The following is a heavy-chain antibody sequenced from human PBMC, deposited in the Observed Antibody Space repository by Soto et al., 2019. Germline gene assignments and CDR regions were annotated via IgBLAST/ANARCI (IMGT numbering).Heavy chain of an antibody. V-gene: IGHV3-33*01. D-gene: IGHD6-19*01. CDR3: GRGGSGWYF. CDR1: GFTFSGYG. Sequence: QVQLVESGGGVVQPGRSLRLSCAASGFTFSGYGMHWVRQAPGKGLEWVAVIWYDGSTKYYADSVKGRFTISRDNSKNTAYLQMNSLRDEDTAVYYCGRGGSGWYFWGQGTLVTVSS. CDR2: IWYDGSTK. J-gene: IGHJ4*02.